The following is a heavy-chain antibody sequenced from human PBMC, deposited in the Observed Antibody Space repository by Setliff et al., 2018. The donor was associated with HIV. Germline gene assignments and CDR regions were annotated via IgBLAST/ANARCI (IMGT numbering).Heavy chain of an antibody. CDR1: GFTFSTYG. CDR3: AKDRGRSYSSGSDC. J-gene: IGHJ4*02. CDR2: IRYDGNIK. D-gene: IGHD6-19*01. Sequence: PGESLKISCAASGFTFSTYGMHWVRHAPGKGLEWVAFIRYDGNIKSYADSVRGRFTISRDSSKNTLYLQMKSLTAEDTAVDLCAKDRGRSYSSGSDCWGQGTLVTVSS. V-gene: IGHV3-30*02.